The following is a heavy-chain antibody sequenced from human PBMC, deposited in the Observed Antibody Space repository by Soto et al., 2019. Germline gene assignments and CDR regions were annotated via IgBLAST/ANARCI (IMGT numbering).Heavy chain of an antibody. D-gene: IGHD1-26*01. CDR1: GGTFSSYA. V-gene: IGHV1-69*01. CDR3: ATEPTRSYYYILRGSFGY. Sequence: QVRLVQYGAEVQKPRSSVKVSCKASGGTFSSYAISWVRQAPGQELEWMGGIIPIFGTANYAQKFLGRVTISADECTSTAYMVMGSLRSEDTAVYYCATEPTRSYYYILRGSFGYSGQGTLVTVSS. J-gene: IGHJ4*02. CDR2: IIPIFGTA.